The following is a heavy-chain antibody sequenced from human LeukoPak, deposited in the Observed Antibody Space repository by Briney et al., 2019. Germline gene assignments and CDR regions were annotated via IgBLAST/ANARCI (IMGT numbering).Heavy chain of an antibody. CDR1: GGSISSYY. Sequence: PSGTLSLTCTVSGGSISSYYWSWIRQPPGKGLEWIGYISYSGSTNYNPPLKSRVTISVDTSKHQFSVQLSAVSAADAAVYYCARGPQKFDYWGQGSLVTVSS. CDR2: ISYSGST. V-gene: IGHV4-59*01. J-gene: IGHJ4*02. CDR3: ARGPQKFDY.